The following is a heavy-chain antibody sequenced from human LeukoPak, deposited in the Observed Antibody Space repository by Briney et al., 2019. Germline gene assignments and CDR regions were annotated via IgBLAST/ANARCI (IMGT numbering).Heavy chain of an antibody. V-gene: IGHV3-21*04. CDR1: GFIFSNYW. J-gene: IGHJ6*03. D-gene: IGHD2-2*01. CDR3: ARDGSWGDYQFYFYIDV. Sequence: GGSLRLSCAASGFIFSNYWMTWVRQAPGKGLEWLSGISASGHYIYNADSVKGRLTISRDNSKNTLYIEINSLRAEDTAVYYCARDGSWGDYQFYFYIDVWGKGTTVTVSS. CDR2: ISASGHYI.